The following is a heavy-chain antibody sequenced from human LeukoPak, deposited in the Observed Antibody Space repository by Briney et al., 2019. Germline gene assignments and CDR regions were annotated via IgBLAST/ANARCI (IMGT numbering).Heavy chain of an antibody. D-gene: IGHD5-18*01. CDR1: GGSIGSGSYY. CDR2: IYTSGST. V-gene: IGHV4-61*02. Sequence: PSETLSLTCTVSGGSIGSGSYYWSWIRQPAGKGLEWIGRIYTSGSTNYNPSLKSRVTISVDTSKNQFSLKLSSVTAADTAVYYCAREGGGYSYGYLTYYYYMDVWGKGTTVTVSS. J-gene: IGHJ6*03. CDR3: AREGGGYSYGYLTYYYYMDV.